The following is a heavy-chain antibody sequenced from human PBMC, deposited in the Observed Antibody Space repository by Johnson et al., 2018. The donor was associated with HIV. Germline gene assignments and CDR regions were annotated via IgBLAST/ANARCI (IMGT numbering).Heavy chain of an antibody. CDR3: AKLPGGISGFVDAFDI. CDR2: ISYDGSNK. V-gene: IGHV3-30*18. D-gene: IGHD1-14*01. CDR1: GFTFSSYG. Sequence: QVQLVESVGGVVQPGRSLRLSCAASGFTFSSYGMHWVRQAPGKGLEWVAVISYDGSNKYYADSVKGRLTVSRDNSKNTLYLQMNSLRAEDTALYYCAKLPGGISGFVDAFDIWGQGTMVTVSS. J-gene: IGHJ3*02.